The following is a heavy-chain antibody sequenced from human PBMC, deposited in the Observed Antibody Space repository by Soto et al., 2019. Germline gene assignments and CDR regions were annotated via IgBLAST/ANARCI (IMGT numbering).Heavy chain of an antibody. CDR1: GGSVSSGDYY. Sequence: PSETLSLTCSVFGGSVSSGDYYWTWIRQPPGEGLEWIGHVYSYGSANYNPSLNSRVSISLDTADNQFSLNLRSVTAADTAVYYCATVPVDTYMIYWSDPWGQGTLVTVSA. CDR2: VYSYGSA. V-gene: IGHV4-61*08. CDR3: ATVPVDTYMIYWSDP. D-gene: IGHD3-16*01. J-gene: IGHJ5*02.